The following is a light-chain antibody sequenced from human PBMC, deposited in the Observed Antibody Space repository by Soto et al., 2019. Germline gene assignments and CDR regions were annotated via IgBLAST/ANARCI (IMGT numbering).Light chain of an antibody. CDR1: QSIVTY. Sequence: DIQMTQSPSSLSASVGDRVTINCRASQSIVTYLNWYLQKPRKAPKLLIYAASNLQSGVPSRFSGSGSGTDFTLTISSLQPEDFATYFCQQSYSTPPWTFGQGTKVDIK. V-gene: IGKV1-39*01. CDR2: AAS. J-gene: IGKJ1*01. CDR3: QQSYSTPPWT.